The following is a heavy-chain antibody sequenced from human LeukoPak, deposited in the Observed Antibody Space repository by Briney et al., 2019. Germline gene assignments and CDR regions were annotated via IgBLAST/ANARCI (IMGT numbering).Heavy chain of an antibody. CDR3: VRLPGILEWPHFDY. Sequence: GESLKISCKGSGYRFTTYWIGWVRQMPGKGLEWMGIIYPDDFDTRYSPSFEGQVTISADKSMSAAYLQWSSLKASDTAMYYCVRLPGILEWPHFDYWGQGTLVTVSS. V-gene: IGHV5-51*01. CDR1: GYRFTTYW. D-gene: IGHD3-3*01. J-gene: IGHJ4*02. CDR2: IYPDDFDT.